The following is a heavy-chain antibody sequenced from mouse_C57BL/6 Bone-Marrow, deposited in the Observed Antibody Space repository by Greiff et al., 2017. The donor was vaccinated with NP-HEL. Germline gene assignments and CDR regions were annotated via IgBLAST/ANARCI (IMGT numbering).Heavy chain of an antibody. CDR3: ARGGAGTRYFDY. V-gene: IGHV1-81*01. CDR2: IYPRSGNT. D-gene: IGHD4-1*01. J-gene: IGHJ2*01. Sequence: VQLQQSGAELARPGASVKLSCKASGYTFTSYGISWVKQRTGQGLEWIGEIYPRSGNTYYNEKFKGKATLTADKSSSTAYMELRSLTSEDSAVDFCARGGAGTRYFDYWGQGTTLTVSS. CDR1: GYTFTSYG.